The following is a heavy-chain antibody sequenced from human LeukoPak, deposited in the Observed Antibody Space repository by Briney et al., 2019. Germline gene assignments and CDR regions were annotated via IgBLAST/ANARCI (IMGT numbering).Heavy chain of an antibody. CDR2: IFHSGTT. D-gene: IGHD3-10*02. J-gene: IGHJ3*02. CDR3: ARLLNDVRGAFDI. CDR1: GGSISSYW. V-gene: IGHV4-4*02. Sequence: SETLSLTCAVSGGSISSYWWSWVRQPPGKGLEWIGEIFHSGTTNSDPSLKSRVTISIDTTKNQFSLSLSSVTAADTAVYYCARLLNDVRGAFDIWGQGTMVTVSS.